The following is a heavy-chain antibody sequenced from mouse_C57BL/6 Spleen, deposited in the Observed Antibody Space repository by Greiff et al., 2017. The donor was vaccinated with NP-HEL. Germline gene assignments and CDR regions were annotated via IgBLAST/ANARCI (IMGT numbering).Heavy chain of an antibody. CDR3: ARRRAQLGLDY. CDR2: IDPSDSYT. Sequence: VKLVESGAELVMPGASVKLSCKASGYTFTSYWMHWVKQRPGQGLEWIGEIDPSDSYTNYNQKFKGKSTLTVDKSSSTAYMQLSSLTSEDSAVYYCARRRAQLGLDYWGQGTTLTVSS. V-gene: IGHV1-69*01. J-gene: IGHJ2*01. CDR1: GYTFTSYW. D-gene: IGHD4-1*02.